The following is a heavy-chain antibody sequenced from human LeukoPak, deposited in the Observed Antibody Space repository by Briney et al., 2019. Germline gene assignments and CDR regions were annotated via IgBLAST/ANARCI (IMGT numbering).Heavy chain of an antibody. J-gene: IGHJ5*02. CDR3: ARSGMVDSGGYYPEYNWFDP. Sequence: SETLSLTCSVSGDSISGYFWSWIRQPPGKGLEWIGYIYSGGSTNYKPSLKSRVTISEDTSKNQVSLRLTSMTAADTAVYFCARSGMVDSGGYYPEYNWFDPWGQGTLVSVSS. CDR1: GDSISGYF. CDR2: IYSGGST. D-gene: IGHD3-22*01. V-gene: IGHV4-4*09.